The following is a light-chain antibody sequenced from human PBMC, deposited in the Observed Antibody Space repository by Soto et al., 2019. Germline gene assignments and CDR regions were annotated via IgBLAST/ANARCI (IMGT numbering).Light chain of an antibody. V-gene: IGKV2-30*01. CDR3: MQNTHWPIT. CDR1: QSLVYSDGDTY. CDR2: QVS. Sequence: VMMAQSPLSLPVTLGQPASISCSSSQSLVYSDGDTYLSWFQQRPGQSPRRLLSQVSNRDSGVPDRFSGSGSSTDFTLKISSVEADDVVVYYCMQNTHWPITFGQGTRLEIK. J-gene: IGKJ5*01.